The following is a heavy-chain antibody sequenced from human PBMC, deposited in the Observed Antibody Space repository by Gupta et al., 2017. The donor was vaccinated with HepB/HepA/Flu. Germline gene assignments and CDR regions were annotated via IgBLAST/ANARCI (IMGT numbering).Heavy chain of an antibody. CDR1: GFTFSSYA. CDR2: ISYDGSNK. V-gene: IGHV3-30-3*01. Sequence: QVQLVESGGGVVQPGRSLRLSCAASGFTFSSYAMHWVRQAPGKGLEWVAVISYDGSNKYYADSVKGRFTISRDNSKNTLYLQMNSLRAEDTAVYYCARVPGRYNWNWHYGDYWGQGTLVTVSS. J-gene: IGHJ4*02. D-gene: IGHD1-7*01. CDR3: ARVPGRYNWNWHYGDY.